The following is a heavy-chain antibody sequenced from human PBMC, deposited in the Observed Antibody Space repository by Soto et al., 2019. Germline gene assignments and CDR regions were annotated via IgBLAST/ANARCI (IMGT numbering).Heavy chain of an antibody. CDR2: IWYDGSNK. V-gene: IGHV3-33*01. D-gene: IGHD3-16*01. Sequence: QVQLVESGGGVVQPGRSLRLSCAASGFTFSTYAMHWVRQAPGKGLEWVALIWYDGSNKHYADSVKGRFTISRDNSKNRLYLQMNSLGVEDTAVYGCATFTFGGVDNWGQGTLVTVSS. J-gene: IGHJ4*02. CDR3: ATFTFGGVDN. CDR1: GFTFSTYA.